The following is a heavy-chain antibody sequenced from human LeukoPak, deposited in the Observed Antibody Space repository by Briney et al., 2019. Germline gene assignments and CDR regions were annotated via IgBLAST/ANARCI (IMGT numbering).Heavy chain of an antibody. CDR1: GGSISSGSYY. Sequence: SQTLSLTCTVSGGSISSGSYYWSWIRQPAGKGLEWIGRIYTSGSTNYNPSLKSRVTISVDTSKNQFPLRLTSVTAADTAVYYCARQTGSGLFILPGGQGTLVTVSS. CDR2: IYTSGST. D-gene: IGHD3/OR15-3a*01. J-gene: IGHJ4*02. V-gene: IGHV4-61*02. CDR3: ARQTGSGLFILP.